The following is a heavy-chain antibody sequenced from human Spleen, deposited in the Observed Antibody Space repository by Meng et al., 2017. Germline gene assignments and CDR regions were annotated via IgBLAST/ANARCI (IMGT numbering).Heavy chain of an antibody. CDR1: GFTLSSYA. CDR3: ATKTTELDN. J-gene: IGHJ4*02. CDR2: ISVSGGNT. Sequence: GESLKISCAASGFTLSSYAMNWVRQAPGKGLEWVSLISVSGGNTYYADSVKGRFTISRDNSKNTLYLQMNSLRAEDTAVYYCATKTTELDNWGQGTQVTVSS. V-gene: IGHV3-23*01. D-gene: IGHD1-1*01.